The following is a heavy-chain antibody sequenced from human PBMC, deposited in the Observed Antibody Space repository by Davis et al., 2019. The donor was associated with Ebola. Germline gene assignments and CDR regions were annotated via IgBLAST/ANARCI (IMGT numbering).Heavy chain of an antibody. CDR2: IYYSGST. CDR1: GGSISSYY. CDR3: AASTGATHSSTYAMDV. Sequence: MPSETLSLTCTVSGGSISSYYWSWIRQPPGKGLEWIGYIYYSGSTNYNPSLKSRVTISVDTSKNQFSLKLSSVTAADTAMYYCAASTGATHSSTYAMDVWGLGTTVTVSS. D-gene: IGHD6-13*01. V-gene: IGHV4-59*01. J-gene: IGHJ6*02.